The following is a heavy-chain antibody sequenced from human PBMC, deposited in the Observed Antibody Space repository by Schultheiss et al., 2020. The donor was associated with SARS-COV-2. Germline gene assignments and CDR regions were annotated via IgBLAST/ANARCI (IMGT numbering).Heavy chain of an antibody. CDR1: GFTFSSYS. V-gene: IGHV3-21*01. Sequence: GGSLRLSCAASGFTFSSYSMNWVRQAPGKGLEWVSSISSSSSYIYYADSVKGRFTISRDNAKNSLYLQMNSLRAEDTAVYYCARGATDLLRFLEFLFDIWGQGTMVTVSS. CDR3: ARGATDLLRFLEFLFDI. CDR2: ISSSSSYI. D-gene: IGHD3-3*01. J-gene: IGHJ3*02.